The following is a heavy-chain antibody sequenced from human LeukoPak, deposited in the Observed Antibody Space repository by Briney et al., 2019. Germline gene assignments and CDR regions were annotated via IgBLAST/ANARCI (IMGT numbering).Heavy chain of an antibody. V-gene: IGHV3-74*01. CDR2: INSDGSST. D-gene: IGHD3-10*01. CDR1: GFTFSSYW. J-gene: IGHJ4*02. CDR3: ARENSYYYGSGSLN. Sequence: GGSLRLSCAASGFTFSSYWMHWVRQAPGKGLAWVSRINSDGSSTSYADSVKGRFTISRDNAKNTLYLQMNSLRAEDTAVYYCARENSYYYGSGSLNWGQGTLVTVSS.